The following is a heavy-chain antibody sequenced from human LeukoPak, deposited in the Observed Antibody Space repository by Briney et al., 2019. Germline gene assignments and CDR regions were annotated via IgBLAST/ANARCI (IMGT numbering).Heavy chain of an antibody. CDR2: ISAYNGNT. CDR3: ARDRELGQLWLHYYYYMDV. J-gene: IGHJ6*03. CDR1: GYTFTSYG. D-gene: IGHD5-18*01. V-gene: IGHV1-18*01. Sequence: GASVKVSCKASGYTFTSYGISWVRQAPGQGLEWMGWISAYNGNTSYAQKLQGRVTMTTDTSTSTAYMELRSLRSDDTAVYYCARDRELGQLWLHYYYYMDVWGKGTTVTVSS.